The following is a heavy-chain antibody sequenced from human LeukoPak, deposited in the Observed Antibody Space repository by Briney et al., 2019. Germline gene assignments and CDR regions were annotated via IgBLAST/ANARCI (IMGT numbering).Heavy chain of an antibody. V-gene: IGHV4-4*07. J-gene: IGHJ3*02. CDR2: IYTSGST. Sequence: PSETLSLTCTVSGGSISSYYWSWIRQPAGKGLEWIGRIYTSGSTNYNPSLKSRVTMSVDTSKNQFSLKLSSVTAADTAVYYCARDRGIAAASDAFDIWGQGTMVTVPS. CDR3: ARDRGIAAASDAFDI. CDR1: GGSISSYY. D-gene: IGHD6-13*01.